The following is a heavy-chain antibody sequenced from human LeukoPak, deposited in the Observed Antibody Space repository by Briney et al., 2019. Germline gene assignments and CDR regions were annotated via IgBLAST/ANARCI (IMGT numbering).Heavy chain of an antibody. D-gene: IGHD3-3*01. CDR3: ARDFTPEWFDIH. Sequence: PGRSLRLSCVASGLAFSSYSMHWVRQAPGKGLEWVGVISHDGSDEYYTDSAKGRFTISRDNSKNTVYLQMNSLRADDTAVYYCARDFTPEWFDIHWGQGTLVTVS. J-gene: IGHJ4*02. CDR1: GLAFSSYS. CDR2: ISHDGSDE. V-gene: IGHV3-30*04.